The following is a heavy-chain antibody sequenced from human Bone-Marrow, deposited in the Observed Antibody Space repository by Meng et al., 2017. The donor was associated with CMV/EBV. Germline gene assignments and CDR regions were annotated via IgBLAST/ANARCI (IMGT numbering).Heavy chain of an antibody. V-gene: IGHV4-39*07. J-gene: IGHJ4*02. Sequence: SETLSLTCTVSDDSISRSNYYWGWIRQPPGKGLEWIGTINHSGSTDYNASLKSRVTISIDTSKTQFSLKVSSVTAADTAVYYCARATYYYDSSGYSLLDYWGQRKLVNVAS. D-gene: IGHD3-22*01. CDR1: DDSISRSNYY. CDR3: ARATYYYDSSGYSLLDY. CDR2: INHSGST.